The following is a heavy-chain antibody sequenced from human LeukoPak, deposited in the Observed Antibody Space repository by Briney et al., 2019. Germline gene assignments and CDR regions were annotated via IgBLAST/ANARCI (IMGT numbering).Heavy chain of an antibody. Sequence: GGSLRLSCAASGFTFSSYAMSWVRQAPGKGLEWVSAISGSGGSTYYADSVKGRFTISRDNSKNTLYLQMNSLRVEDTAMYYCARAIAVAGPGDYWGQGTLVTVSS. CDR1: GFTFSSYA. D-gene: IGHD6-19*01. V-gene: IGHV3-23*01. J-gene: IGHJ4*02. CDR2: ISGSGGST. CDR3: ARAIAVAGPGDY.